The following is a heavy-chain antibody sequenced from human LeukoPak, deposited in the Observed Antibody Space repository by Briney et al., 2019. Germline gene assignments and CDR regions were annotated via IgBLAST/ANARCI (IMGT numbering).Heavy chain of an antibody. Sequence: GGSLRLSCAASGFTFSSYGMHWVRQAPGKGLEWVAVISYDGSNKYYADSVKGRFTISRDNSKNTLYLQMNSLRAEDTAVYYCARDQPTHYDSSGNAFDIWGQGTMVTVSS. CDR2: ISYDGSNK. CDR3: ARDQPTHYDSSGNAFDI. J-gene: IGHJ3*02. CDR1: GFTFSSYG. V-gene: IGHV3-30*03. D-gene: IGHD3-22*01.